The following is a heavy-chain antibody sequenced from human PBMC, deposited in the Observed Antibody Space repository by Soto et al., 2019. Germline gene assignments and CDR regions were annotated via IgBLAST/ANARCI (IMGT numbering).Heavy chain of an antibody. Sequence: GGSLRLSCAASGFTFGSYGMHWVRQAPGMGLEWVAVISYDGSNKYYADSVKGRFTISRDNSKNTLYLQMNSLRAEDTAVYYCAKDPAPKYDSSPGDYWGQGILVTVSS. D-gene: IGHD3-22*01. J-gene: IGHJ4*02. CDR3: AKDPAPKYDSSPGDY. CDR2: ISYDGSNK. CDR1: GFTFGSYG. V-gene: IGHV3-30*18.